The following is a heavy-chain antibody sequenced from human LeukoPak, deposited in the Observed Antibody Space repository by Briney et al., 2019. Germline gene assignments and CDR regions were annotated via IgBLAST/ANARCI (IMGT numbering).Heavy chain of an antibody. CDR2: ISSSGSTI. CDR3: TRDGTTYYYDSSGYSALDY. D-gene: IGHD3-22*01. J-gene: IGHJ4*02. CDR1: GFTFSSHE. V-gene: IGHV3-48*03. Sequence: GGSLRLSCAASGFTFSSHEMNWVRQAPGKGLEWVSYISSSGSTIYYADSVKGRFTISRDNAKNSLYLQMNSLRAEDTAVYYCTRDGTTYYYDSSGYSALDYWGQGTLVTVSS.